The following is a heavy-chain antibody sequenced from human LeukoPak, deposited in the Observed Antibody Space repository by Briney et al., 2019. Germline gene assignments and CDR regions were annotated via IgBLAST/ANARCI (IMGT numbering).Heavy chain of an antibody. D-gene: IGHD6-13*01. Sequence: PSETLSLTCTVSGGSISSGSYYWSWIRQPAGKGLEWIGRIYTSGSTNYNPSLKSRVTISVDTSKNQFSLKLSSVTAADTAVYYCARGQLVRSVDYWGQGTLVTVSS. J-gene: IGHJ4*02. CDR1: GGSISSGSYY. CDR3: ARGQLVRSVDY. CDR2: IYTSGST. V-gene: IGHV4-61*02.